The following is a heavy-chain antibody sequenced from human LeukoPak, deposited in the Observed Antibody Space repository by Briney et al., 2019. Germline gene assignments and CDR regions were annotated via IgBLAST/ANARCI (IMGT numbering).Heavy chain of an antibody. CDR1: GFTFNTYT. J-gene: IGHJ4*02. Sequence: GGSLRLSCAASGFTFNTYTMNWVRQAPGKGLEWVSSISSSSSYIYYADSVKGRFTISRDNAKNSLYLQMNSLRAEDTAVYYCARETVYGGNSVYFDYWGQGTLVTVSS. V-gene: IGHV3-21*01. CDR2: ISSSSSYI. CDR3: ARETVYGGNSVYFDY. D-gene: IGHD4-23*01.